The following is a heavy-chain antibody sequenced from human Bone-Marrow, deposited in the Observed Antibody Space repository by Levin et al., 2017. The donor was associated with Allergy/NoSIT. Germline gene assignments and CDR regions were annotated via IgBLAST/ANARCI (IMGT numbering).Heavy chain of an antibody. V-gene: IGHV4-30-4*01. Sequence: SQTLSLTCTVSGGSISSDNYYWPWIRQPPGKGLECIGYTYYNGSTYYNPSLKSRVTISVDTSKNQFSLKLDSVTAADTAVYYCARVRDGYNFGDYYFDSWGQGTLVIVSS. D-gene: IGHD5-24*01. CDR1: GGSISSDNYY. CDR3: ARVRDGYNFGDYYFDS. J-gene: IGHJ4*02. CDR2: TYYNGST.